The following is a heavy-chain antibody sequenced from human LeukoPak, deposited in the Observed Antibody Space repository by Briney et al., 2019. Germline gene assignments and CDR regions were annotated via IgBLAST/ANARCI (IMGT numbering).Heavy chain of an antibody. J-gene: IGHJ4*02. V-gene: IGHV3-30-3*01. CDR2: ISYDGSNK. CDR1: GFTFSSYA. D-gene: IGHD6-19*01. CDR3: ARGGVYSSGSYYLYYFDY. Sequence: GGSLRLSCVASGFTFSSYAMHWVRQAPGKGLEWVALISYDGSNKYYADSVKDRFTISRDNSKNTLYLQMNSLRAEDTAVYYCARGGVYSSGSYYLYYFDYWGQGTLVTVSS.